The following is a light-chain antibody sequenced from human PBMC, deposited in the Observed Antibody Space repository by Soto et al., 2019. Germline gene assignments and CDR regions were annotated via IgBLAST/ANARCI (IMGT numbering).Light chain of an antibody. CDR1: QSISSW. J-gene: IGKJ1*01. Sequence: DIQMTQSPSTLSASVGDRVTITCRASQSISSWLAWYQEKPGKAPKLLIYKASSLESGAPSRFSGSGSGTEFTLTISSLQPDDFATYYCQQYKTYWTFGQGTKVDIK. V-gene: IGKV1-5*03. CDR3: QQYKTYWT. CDR2: KAS.